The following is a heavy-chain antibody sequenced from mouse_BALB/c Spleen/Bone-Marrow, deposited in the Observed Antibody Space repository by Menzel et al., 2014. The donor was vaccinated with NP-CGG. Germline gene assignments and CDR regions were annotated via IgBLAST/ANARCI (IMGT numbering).Heavy chain of an antibody. CDR3: ARHAYYDQTEVSFVY. D-gene: IGHD2-4*01. J-gene: IGHJ3*01. CDR1: GFSFNSYG. Sequence: EVHLVESGGGLVKSGGSLKLSCAASGFSFNSYGMSWVRQTPEKRLEWVATISGGGSYTFYPDSVKGRFTISRDNAKNNLYLQLSSLRSEDTALYCCARHAYYDQTEVSFVYWGQGTLVTVSA. V-gene: IGHV5-9-2*01. CDR2: ISGGGSYT.